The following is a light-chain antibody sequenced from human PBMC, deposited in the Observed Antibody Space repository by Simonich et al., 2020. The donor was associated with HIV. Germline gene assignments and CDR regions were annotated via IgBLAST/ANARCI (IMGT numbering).Light chain of an antibody. V-gene: IGKV3-11*01. CDR1: QSVSSY. J-gene: IGKJ5*01. CDR3: QQRSNWIT. CDR2: DAS. Sequence: EIVMTQSPATLSLSPGERATLSCRASQSVSSYLAWYQQKPGQAPRLLIYDASSRATGIPARFSGSGSRTDFTLTISSLEPEDFAVYYCQQRSNWITFGQGTRLEIK.